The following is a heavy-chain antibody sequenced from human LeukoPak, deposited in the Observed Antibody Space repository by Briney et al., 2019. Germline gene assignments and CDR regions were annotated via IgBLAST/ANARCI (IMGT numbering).Heavy chain of an antibody. CDR2: IIPIFGTA. D-gene: IGHD3-3*01. CDR3: ARSWSGYPHDAFDI. V-gene: IGHV1-69*05. Sequence: SVKVSCKASGGTLSSYAISWVRQAPGQGLEWMGGIIPIFGTANYAQKFQGRVTITTDESTSTAYMELSSLRSEDTVVYYCARSWSGYPHDAFDIWGQGTMVTVSS. J-gene: IGHJ3*02. CDR1: GGTLSSYA.